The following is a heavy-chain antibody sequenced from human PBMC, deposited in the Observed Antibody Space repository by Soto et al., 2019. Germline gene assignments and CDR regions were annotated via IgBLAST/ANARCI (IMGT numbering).Heavy chain of an antibody. CDR3: ARTMVYAMYFDY. J-gene: IGHJ4*02. V-gene: IGHV3-30*03. D-gene: IGHD2-8*01. CDR2: ISYDGSNK. Sequence: QVQLVESGGGVVQPGRSLRLSCAASGFTFSSYGMHWVRQAPGKGLEWVAVISYDGSNKYYADSVKGRFTISRDNSKNTLYLQMNSLRAEDTAVYYCARTMVYAMYFDYLGQGTLVTVSS. CDR1: GFTFSSYG.